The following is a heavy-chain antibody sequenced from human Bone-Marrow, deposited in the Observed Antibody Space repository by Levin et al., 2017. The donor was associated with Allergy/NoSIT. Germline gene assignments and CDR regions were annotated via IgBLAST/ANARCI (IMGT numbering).Heavy chain of an antibody. V-gene: IGHV1-69*04. CDR1: GGAFSSYA. CDR3: ARLTYYYDSGGYYYDISTFTRTWFDP. CDR2: IIPLLGTA. D-gene: IGHD3-22*01. J-gene: IGHJ5*02. Sequence: SVKVSCKASGGAFSSYAFTWVRQAPGQGLEWMGRIIPLLGTATYAQKFQGKVTITAHKSTGTTYLELHSLRSEDTALYYCARLTYYYDSGGYYYDISTFTRTWFDPGGQGTLVTVSS.